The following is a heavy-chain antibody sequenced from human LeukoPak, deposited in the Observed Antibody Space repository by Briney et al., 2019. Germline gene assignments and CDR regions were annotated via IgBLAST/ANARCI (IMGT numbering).Heavy chain of an antibody. D-gene: IGHD2-15*01. V-gene: IGHV4-59*01. Sequence: PSETLSLTCTVSGGSISSYYWSWIRQPPGKGLEWIGYIHYSGTTNYNPSLKSRVTISVDTSKNQFSLELTSVTAADTAVYYCARVRCSGGSCYSKNAFDIWGQGTMVTVSS. CDR3: ARVRCSGGSCYSKNAFDI. CDR1: GGSISSYY. J-gene: IGHJ3*02. CDR2: IHYSGTT.